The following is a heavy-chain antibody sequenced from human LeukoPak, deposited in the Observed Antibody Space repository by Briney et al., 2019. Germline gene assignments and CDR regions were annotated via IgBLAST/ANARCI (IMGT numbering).Heavy chain of an antibody. CDR2: INTNTGNP. V-gene: IGHV7-4-1*02. Sequence: ASVKVSCKASGYTFTTYAMNWVRQAPGQGLERMGWINTNTGNPTYAQGFTGRFVFSLDTSVSTAYLQISNLRAEDTAVYYCARVGGASGSSWSSDYWGQGTLVTVSS. CDR3: ARVGGASGSSWSSDY. D-gene: IGHD6-13*01. CDR1: GYTFTTYA. J-gene: IGHJ4*02.